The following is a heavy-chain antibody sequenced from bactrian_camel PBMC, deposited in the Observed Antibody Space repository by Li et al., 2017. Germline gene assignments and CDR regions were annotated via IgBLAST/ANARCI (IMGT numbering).Heavy chain of an antibody. CDR3: AAGRTRNGYCYSMSEFPEAAYNH. J-gene: IGHJ4*01. CDR1: GHTVGNYC. D-gene: IGHD2*01. CDR2: IDADGRS. V-gene: IGHV3S55*01. Sequence: HVQLVESGGGSVQAGGSLRLSCSASGHTVGNYCMGWFRQSPGKQREGVAAIDADGRSYYKDSVKDRFTVSRDNAKNSFYLQMNQLTPEDTAMYFCAAGRTRNGYCYSMSEFPEAAYNHWGQGTQVTVS.